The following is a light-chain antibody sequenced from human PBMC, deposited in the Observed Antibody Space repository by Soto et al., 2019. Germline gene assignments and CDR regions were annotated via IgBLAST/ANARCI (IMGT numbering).Light chain of an antibody. CDR3: SSYAGGSIPVV. V-gene: IGLV2-23*02. Sequence: QSALTQPASVSGSPGQSITISCTGTSSDVGSYNLVSWYQQHPGKAPKLMIYEVTKRPSGVSNRLSGSKSGNTASLTISGLQAEDEADYYCSSYAGGSIPVVFGGGTKLTVL. J-gene: IGLJ3*02. CDR1: SSDVGSYNL. CDR2: EVT.